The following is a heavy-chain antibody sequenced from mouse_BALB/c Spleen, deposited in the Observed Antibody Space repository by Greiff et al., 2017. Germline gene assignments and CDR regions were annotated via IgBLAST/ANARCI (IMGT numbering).Heavy chain of an antibody. D-gene: IGHD4-1*01. Sequence: DVKLQESGPGLVKPSQSLSLTCTVTGYSITSDYAWNWIRQFPGNKLEWMGYISYSGSTSYNPSLKSRISITRDTSKNQFFLQLNSVTTEDTATYYCARSELGRDYAMDYWGQGTSVTVSS. J-gene: IGHJ4*01. CDR1: GYSITSDYA. CDR2: ISYSGST. V-gene: IGHV3-2*02. CDR3: ARSELGRDYAMDY.